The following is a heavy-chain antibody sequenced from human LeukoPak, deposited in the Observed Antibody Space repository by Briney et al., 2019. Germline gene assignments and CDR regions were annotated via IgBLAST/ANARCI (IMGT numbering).Heavy chain of an antibody. Sequence: SETLSLTCAVYGGSFSGYYWSWIRQPPGKGLEWIGEINHSGSTNYNPSLKSRVTISVDTSKNQFSLKLSSVTAADTAVYYCARQCSSTSCYSPPYYYYGMDVWGQGTTVTVS. CDR3: ARQCSSTSCYSPPYYYYGMDV. J-gene: IGHJ6*02. CDR1: GGSFSGYY. CDR2: INHSGST. D-gene: IGHD2-2*02. V-gene: IGHV4-34*01.